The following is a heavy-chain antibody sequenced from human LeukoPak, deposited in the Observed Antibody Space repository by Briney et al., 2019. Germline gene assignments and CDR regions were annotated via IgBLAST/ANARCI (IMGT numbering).Heavy chain of an antibody. V-gene: IGHV1-46*01. D-gene: IGHD1-26*01. CDR3: ARVPPVGVGAKLGYYYYGMDV. J-gene: IGHJ6*02. Sequence: ASVKVSCKASGYTSTNYYIHWVRQAPGQGLEWMGIINSGGGSTSYPQKFQDGVTVTSDTSTSTVHMELSSLRSEDTAVYYCARVPPVGVGAKLGYYYYGMDVWGQGTTVTVSS. CDR2: INSGGGST. CDR1: GYTSTNYY.